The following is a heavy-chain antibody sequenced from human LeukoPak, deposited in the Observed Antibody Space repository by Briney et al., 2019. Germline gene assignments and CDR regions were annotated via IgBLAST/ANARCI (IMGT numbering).Heavy chain of an antibody. V-gene: IGHV1-46*01. CDR2: ISPSGGST. CDR3: ARGYCSSTSCYIIDY. CDR1: GYTFTSYY. J-gene: IGHJ4*02. D-gene: IGHD2-2*02. Sequence: ASVKVSCKASGYTFTSYYMHWVRQAPGQGLEWMGIISPSGGSTSYAQKFQGRVTMTRDTSTSTVYMELSSLRSEDTAVYYCARGYCSSTSCYIIDYWGQGTLVTVSS.